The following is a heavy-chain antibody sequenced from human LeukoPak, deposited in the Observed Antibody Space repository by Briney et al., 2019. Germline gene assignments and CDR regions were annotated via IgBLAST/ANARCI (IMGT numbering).Heavy chain of an antibody. CDR3: ARLKLGAYFDL. Sequence: SETLSLTCTVSGGSTSSDYWSWIRQSPGKGLEWVGYVYNSGDTGKNPSLKSRVTILLDTSKNQCSLKLTSVSAADTAVYYCARLKLGAYFDLWGRGTLATVSS. V-gene: IGHV4-59*08. CDR1: GGSTSSDY. D-gene: IGHD3-16*01. J-gene: IGHJ2*01. CDR2: VYNSGDT.